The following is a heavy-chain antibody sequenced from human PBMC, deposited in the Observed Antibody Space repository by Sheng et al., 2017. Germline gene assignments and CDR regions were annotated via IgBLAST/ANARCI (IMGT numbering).Heavy chain of an antibody. CDR1: GFTFSSYW. V-gene: IGHV3-7*01. J-gene: IGHJ6*02. Sequence: EVQVVESGGGLVQPGGSLRLSCAASGFTFSSYWMSWVRQVPGKGLEWVANIKEDGSEKYHVDSVKGRFTISRDNAKNSLYLQMSSVRAEDTALYYCARDSSGMDVWGQGTTVTVSS. CDR2: IKEDGSEK. CDR3: ARDSSGMDV.